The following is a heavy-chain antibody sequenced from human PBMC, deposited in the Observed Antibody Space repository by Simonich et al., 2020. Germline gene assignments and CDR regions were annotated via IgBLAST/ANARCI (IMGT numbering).Heavy chain of an antibody. CDR3: ARSHIAAAGTGYFQH. D-gene: IGHD6-13*01. CDR2: INPHSGGT. V-gene: IGHV1-2*02. Sequence: QVQLVQSGAEVKKPGASVKVSCKASGYTFTGYYMHWLRQAPGQGLEWMGLINPHSGGTNSAQKFQGRVTMTRDTSIRTAYMELSRLRSDDTAVYYCARSHIAAAGTGYFQHWGQGTLVTVSS. J-gene: IGHJ1*01. CDR1: GYTFTGYY.